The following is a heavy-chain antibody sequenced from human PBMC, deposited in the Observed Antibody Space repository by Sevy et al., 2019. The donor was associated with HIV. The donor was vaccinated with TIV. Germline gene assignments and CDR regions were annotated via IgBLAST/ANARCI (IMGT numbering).Heavy chain of an antibody. CDR1: GFSFSSYG. Sequence: GGSLRLSCAASGFSFSSYGMHWVRQAPGRGLEWVALISYDGSIEEYADSVKGRFTISRENYKNTLYLQMNSLRAEDTAVYYCAKDSSYCSGGSCNSEYFQHWGQGTLVTVSS. V-gene: IGHV3-30*18. J-gene: IGHJ1*01. D-gene: IGHD2-15*01. CDR2: ISYDGSIE. CDR3: AKDSSYCSGGSCNSEYFQH.